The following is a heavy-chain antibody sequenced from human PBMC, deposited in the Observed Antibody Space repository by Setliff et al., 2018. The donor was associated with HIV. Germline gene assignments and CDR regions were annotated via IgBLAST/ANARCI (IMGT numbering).Heavy chain of an antibody. CDR2: TDTSGRT. CDR1: GDSISSGGYY. CDR3: ARHDGTYCGGDCYLLGYFDL. V-gene: IGHV4-61*09. J-gene: IGHJ2*01. D-gene: IGHD2-21*02. Sequence: TLSLTCTVSGDSISSGGYYWSWIRQPAGKGLEWIAHTDTSGRTDYNPSLKSRVTLSVDTSKNQFSLKLSSVTAADTAVYYCARHDGTYCGGDCYLLGYFDLWGRGTLVTVSS.